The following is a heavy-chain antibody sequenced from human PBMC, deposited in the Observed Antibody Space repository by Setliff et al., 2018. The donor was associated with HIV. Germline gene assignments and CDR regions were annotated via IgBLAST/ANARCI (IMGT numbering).Heavy chain of an antibody. CDR3: AREIQNCGGNHYYCYMDV. D-gene: IGHD2-15*01. V-gene: IGHV3-13*01. Sequence: GGSLRLSCAASGFILGTYDTHWVRQVAGKGLEWVSAMGLLGDTYYADSVKGRFTISREDAKNSLYLQMNSLRAGDTAVYYCAREIQNCGGNHYYCYMDVWGKGTTVTVSS. J-gene: IGHJ6*03. CDR1: GFILGTYD. CDR2: MGLLGDT.